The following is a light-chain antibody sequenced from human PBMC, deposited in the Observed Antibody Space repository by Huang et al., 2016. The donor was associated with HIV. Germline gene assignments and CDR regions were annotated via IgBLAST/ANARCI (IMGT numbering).Light chain of an antibody. V-gene: IGKV1-33*01. Sequence: DIQMTQSPSSLSASVGDRVTITCQASLDISKFLNWYQQKPGKAPKVLIHDASNLERGVPSRFSGSGSGTHFTLTISSLQPEDIATYYCQQYDNLPLTFGQGTRLEIK. CDR3: QQYDNLPLT. J-gene: IGKJ5*01. CDR1: LDISKF. CDR2: DAS.